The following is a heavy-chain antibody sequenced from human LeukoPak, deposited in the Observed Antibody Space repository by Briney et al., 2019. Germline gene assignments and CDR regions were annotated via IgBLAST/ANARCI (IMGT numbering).Heavy chain of an antibody. CDR3: ASTAVDIVVVPAGYFDL. CDR1: GGSISSSDYY. J-gene: IGHJ2*01. D-gene: IGHD2-2*03. CDR2: IYYSGST. V-gene: IGHV4-31*03. Sequence: SETLSLTCTVSGGSISSSDYYWGWIRQPPGKGLEWIGYIYYSGSTYYNPSLKSRVTISVDTSKNQFSLKLSSVTAADTAVYYCASTAVDIVVVPAGYFDLWGRGTLVTVSS.